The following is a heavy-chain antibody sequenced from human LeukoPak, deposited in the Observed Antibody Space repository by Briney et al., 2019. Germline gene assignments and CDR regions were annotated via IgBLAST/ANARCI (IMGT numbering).Heavy chain of an antibody. D-gene: IGHD6-13*01. CDR2: IYPGDSDT. CDR3: ASPYSSSGTASDI. Sequence: GESLKISCKGSGYSFTSYWIGWVRQMPGKGLEWMGIIYPGDSDTRYSPSFQGQVTISADKSISTAYLQWSSLKASDTAMYYCASPYSSSGTASDIWGQGTMVTASS. CDR1: GYSFTSYW. V-gene: IGHV5-51*01. J-gene: IGHJ3*02.